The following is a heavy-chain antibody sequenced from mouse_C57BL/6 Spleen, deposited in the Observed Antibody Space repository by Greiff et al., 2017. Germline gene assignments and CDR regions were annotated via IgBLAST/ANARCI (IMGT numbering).Heavy chain of an antibody. Sequence: VQLKESGGGLVKPGGSLKLSCAASGFTFSDYGMHWVRQAPEKGLEWVAYISSGSSTIYYADTVKGRFTISRDNAKNTLFLQMTSLRSEDTAMYYCAREEDYYGSSAWFAYWGQGTLVTVSA. V-gene: IGHV5-17*01. J-gene: IGHJ3*01. D-gene: IGHD1-1*01. CDR1: GFTFSDYG. CDR3: AREEDYYGSSAWFAY. CDR2: ISSGSSTI.